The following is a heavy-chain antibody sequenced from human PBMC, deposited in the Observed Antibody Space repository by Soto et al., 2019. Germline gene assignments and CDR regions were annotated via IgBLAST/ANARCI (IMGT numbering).Heavy chain of an antibody. Sequence: QVHLVQSGTEVKEPGASVKVSCKASASTFTGYTINWVRQAPGQGLEWMGWISTYNGNTKYAGNFEGRATMTTNTSTTTAYMELTSLTFDDRAVYFCAGGTVTSCGWFGPWGQGTVVSVSS. D-gene: IGHD4-17*01. CDR2: ISTYNGNT. J-gene: IGHJ5*02. CDR3: AGGTVTSCGWFGP. CDR1: ASTFTGYT. V-gene: IGHV1-18*04.